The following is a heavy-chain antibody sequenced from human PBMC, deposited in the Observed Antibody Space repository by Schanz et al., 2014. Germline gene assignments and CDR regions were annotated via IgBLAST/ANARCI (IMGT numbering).Heavy chain of an antibody. CDR3: AKGMGYCSGGTCYDYYYYGLDV. J-gene: IGHJ6*02. V-gene: IGHV3-64*04. Sequence: VQLVESGGGLVKPGGSLRLSCAASGFTFSSYSMNWVRQASGKGLEYVSAITRSGGGTYYSDSVKGRFTISRDNSENTLYLQMNSLSADDTAVFYCAKGMGYCSGGTCYDYYYYGLDVWGQGTTVTVSS. CDR1: GFTFSSYS. D-gene: IGHD2-15*01. CDR2: ITRSGGGT.